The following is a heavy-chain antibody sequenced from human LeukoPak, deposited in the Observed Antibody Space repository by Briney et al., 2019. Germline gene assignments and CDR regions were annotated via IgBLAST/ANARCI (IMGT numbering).Heavy chain of an antibody. V-gene: IGHV3-30*18. CDR3: AKDLTYYGSGSYYAGGFDY. CDR1: GFTFSSYG. CDR2: ISYGGSNK. D-gene: IGHD3-10*01. Sequence: GGSLRLSCAASGFTFSSYGMHWVRQAPGKGLEWVAVISYGGSNKYYADSVKGRFTISRDNSKNTLYLQMNSLRAEDTAVYYCAKDLTYYGSGSYYAGGFDYWGQGTLVTVSS. J-gene: IGHJ4*02.